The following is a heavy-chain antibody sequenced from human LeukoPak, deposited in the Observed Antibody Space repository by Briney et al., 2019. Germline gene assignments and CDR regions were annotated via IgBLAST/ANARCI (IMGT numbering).Heavy chain of an antibody. CDR2: INAGNGNI. J-gene: IGHJ6*02. V-gene: IGHV1-3*01. D-gene: IGHD6-19*01. Sequence: ASVKVSCKASGYTFTSYAMHWVRQAPGQRLEWMGWINAGNGNIKYSQKFQGRVTITRDTSASTAYMELSSLRSEDTAVYYCARVAAVAAYGMDVWGQGTTVTVSS. CDR1: GYTFTSYA. CDR3: ARVAAVAAYGMDV.